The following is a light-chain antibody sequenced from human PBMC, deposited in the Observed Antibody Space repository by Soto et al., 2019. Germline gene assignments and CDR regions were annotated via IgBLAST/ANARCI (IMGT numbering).Light chain of an antibody. V-gene: IGKV1-5*01. CDR2: DVS. CDR3: QQYNGYPLT. J-gene: IGKJ4*01. Sequence: DIQMTQSPSTLSASVGDRVTITCRASQTLRTWLAWYQQKPGKAPKLLIYDVSILQSGVPSRFSGSGSGTEFTLTISSLQTDDVATYYCQQYNGYPLTFGGGTKVEFK. CDR1: QTLRTW.